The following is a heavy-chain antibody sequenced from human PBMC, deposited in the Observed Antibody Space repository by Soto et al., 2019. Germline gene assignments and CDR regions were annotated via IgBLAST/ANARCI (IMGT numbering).Heavy chain of an antibody. D-gene: IGHD2-2*01. CDR1: GGSISSGGYY. Sequence: SETLSLTCTVSGGSISSGGYYWSWIRQHPGKGLEWIGYIYYSGSTYYNPSLKSRVTISVDTSKNQFSLKLSSVTAADTAVYYCARQGGVLVPAATHVEHWGQGTLVTVPS. V-gene: IGHV4-31*03. CDR2: IYYSGST. J-gene: IGHJ4*02. CDR3: ARQGGVLVPAATHVEH.